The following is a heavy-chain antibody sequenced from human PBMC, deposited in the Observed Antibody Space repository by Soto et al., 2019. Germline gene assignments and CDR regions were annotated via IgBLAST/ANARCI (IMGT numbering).Heavy chain of an antibody. V-gene: IGHV3-23*01. D-gene: IGHD5-12*01. J-gene: IGHJ4*02. Sequence: EAQLLESGGGLVQPGESLRLSCAASGFTFRQYAMSWVRQAPGKGLEWVSAISDSGTRTYYADSVKGRFTVSRDNSRNTLYLQMNSLRAEDTAVYYCAKVFVATIREGFDYWGQGALVTVSS. CDR2: ISDSGTRT. CDR1: GFTFRQYA. CDR3: AKVFVATIREGFDY.